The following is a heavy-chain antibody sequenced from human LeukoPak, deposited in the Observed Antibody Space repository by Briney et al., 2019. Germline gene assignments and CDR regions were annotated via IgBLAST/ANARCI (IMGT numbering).Heavy chain of an antibody. V-gene: IGHV3-30-3*01. J-gene: IGHJ4*02. Sequence: GGSLRLSCAASGFTFSSYAMHWVRQAPGKGLEWVAVISYDGSNKYYADSVKGRFTISRDNSKNTLYLQMNSLRAEDTAVYYCARDSYYYDSSGYYGWGQGTLVTVSS. CDR3: ARDSYYYDSSGYYG. CDR1: GFTFSSYA. CDR2: ISYDGSNK. D-gene: IGHD3-22*01.